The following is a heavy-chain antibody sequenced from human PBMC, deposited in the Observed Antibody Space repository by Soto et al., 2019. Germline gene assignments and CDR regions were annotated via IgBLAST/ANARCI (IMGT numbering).Heavy chain of an antibody. J-gene: IGHJ4*02. Sequence: GGSLRLSCAASGFTFSSYGMHWVSQAPGKGLEWVAVIWYDGSNKYYADSVKGRFTISRDNSKNTLYLQLNSLRAEDTAVYYCARDLEGSLDYWGQGTLVTVSS. CDR2: IWYDGSNK. CDR1: GFTFSSYG. V-gene: IGHV3-33*01. CDR3: ARDLEGSLDY. D-gene: IGHD6-19*01.